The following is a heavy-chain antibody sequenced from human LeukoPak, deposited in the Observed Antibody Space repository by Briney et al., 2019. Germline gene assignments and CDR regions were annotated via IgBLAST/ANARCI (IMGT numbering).Heavy chain of an antibody. J-gene: IGHJ5*02. V-gene: IGHV3-23*01. CDR3: AKAPAGPEYSSSWRFGCNWFGP. D-gene: IGHD6-13*01. Sequence: GGSLRLSCAASGFTFSTYGMSWVRQAPGKGLEWVSSIGDSRGTTYYADSVKGRFTISRDNSKNTLYWQMNGLGVEDSAVYYCAKAPAGPEYSSSWRFGCNWFGPWGQGALVTVSS. CDR1: GFTFSTYG. CDR2: IGDSRGTT.